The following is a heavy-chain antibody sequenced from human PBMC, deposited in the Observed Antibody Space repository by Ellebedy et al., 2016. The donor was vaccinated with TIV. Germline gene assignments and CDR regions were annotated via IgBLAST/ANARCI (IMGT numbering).Heavy chain of an antibody. Sequence: PGGSLRLSCAASGFTFSSYGMHWVRQAPGKGLEWVAVIWYDGSNKYYADSVKGRFTISRDNSKNTLYLQMNSLRAEETAVYYCARDLEHYYDSSGYYEGDYWGQGTLVTVSS. CDR3: ARDLEHYYDSSGYYEGDY. CDR1: GFTFSSYG. V-gene: IGHV3-33*08. D-gene: IGHD3-22*01. J-gene: IGHJ4*02. CDR2: IWYDGSNK.